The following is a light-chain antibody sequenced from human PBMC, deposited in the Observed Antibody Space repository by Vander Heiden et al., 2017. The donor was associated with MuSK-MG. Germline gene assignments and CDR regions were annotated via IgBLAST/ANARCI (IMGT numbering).Light chain of an antibody. CDR2: GKN. Sequence: SSELTQDPAVSVALGQTVRITCQGDNLRDYYASWYQQKPGQAPVLVIYGKNNRPSGIPVRFSASSSGNTASLTITGAQAEDEADYYCNSRDSSGYHRELFGGGTKLTVL. V-gene: IGLV3-19*01. CDR1: NLRDYY. J-gene: IGLJ2*01. CDR3: NSRDSSGYHREL.